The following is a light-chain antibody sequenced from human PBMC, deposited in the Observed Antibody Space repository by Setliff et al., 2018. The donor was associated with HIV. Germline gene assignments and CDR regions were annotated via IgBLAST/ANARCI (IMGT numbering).Light chain of an antibody. CDR1: SSDVGRYNF. CDR2: DVS. J-gene: IGLJ1*01. CDR3: SSYAGNNNYV. Sequence: QAALTQPPSASGSPGQSVTISCTGTSSDVGRYNFVSWYQQHPGKAPKLMIYDVSKRPSGVPDRFSGSKSDNTASLTVSGLQAEDEADYYCSSYAGNNNYVFGTGTKVTVL. V-gene: IGLV2-8*01.